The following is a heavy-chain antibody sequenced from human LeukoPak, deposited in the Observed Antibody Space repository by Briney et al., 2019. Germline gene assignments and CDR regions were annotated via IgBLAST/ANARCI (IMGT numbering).Heavy chain of an antibody. V-gene: IGHV1-2*02. CDR2: INPNSGGT. D-gene: IGHD3-10*01. Sequence: ASVKVSCKASGYTFTGYYMHWVRQAPGQGLEWMGWINPNSGGTNYAQKFQGRVTMTRDTSISTAYMELSRLRSDDTAVYYCARDLYYYGSGSYYLIRGQGTLVTVSS. CDR1: GYTFTGYY. CDR3: ARDLYYYGSGSYYLI. J-gene: IGHJ4*02.